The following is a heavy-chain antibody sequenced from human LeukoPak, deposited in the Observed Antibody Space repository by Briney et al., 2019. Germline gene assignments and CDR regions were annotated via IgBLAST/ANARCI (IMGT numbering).Heavy chain of an antibody. CDR2: IKQDGSEK. J-gene: IGHJ4*02. CDR1: GFAFGKYW. V-gene: IGHV3-7*04. CDR3: ARGDYEGYYFDY. D-gene: IGHD4-17*01. Sequence: GGPLRLPCAASGFAFGKYWVSGVRQAPGKGLEWVANIKQDGSEKYYVDSVKGRFTISRDNAKNSLYPQMNSLRAEDTAVYYCARGDYEGYYFDYWGQGTLVTVSS.